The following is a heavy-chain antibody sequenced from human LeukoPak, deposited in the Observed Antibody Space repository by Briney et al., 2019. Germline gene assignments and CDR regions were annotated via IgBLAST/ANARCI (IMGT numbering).Heavy chain of an antibody. V-gene: IGHV3-23*01. CDR1: GFSFRSDG. CDR3: AELGITMIGGV. J-gene: IGHJ6*04. CDR2: ILGGAGST. Sequence: GGSLRLSCAASGFSFRSDGMSWVRQAPGKGLEWVSGILGGAGSTYYADSVKGRFTISRDNSKNTLYLQMNSLRAEDTAVYYCAELGITMIGGVWGKGTTVTVSS. D-gene: IGHD3-10*02.